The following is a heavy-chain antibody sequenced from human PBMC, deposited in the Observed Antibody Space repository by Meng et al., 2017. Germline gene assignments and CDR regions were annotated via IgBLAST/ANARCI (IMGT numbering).Heavy chain of an antibody. Sequence: GGSLRLSCAASGFTFSSYAIHWVRQAPGKWLECVAVISYDGSNKYYADSVKVRFTIYRDNSKNTLYLQMNSPRAEDPAVYYCARDGSYSSSWYWVYWGQGTLVTVSS. CDR1: GFTFSSYA. CDR3: ARDGSYSSSWYWVY. D-gene: IGHD6-13*01. CDR2: ISYDGSNK. J-gene: IGHJ4*02. V-gene: IGHV3-30*04.